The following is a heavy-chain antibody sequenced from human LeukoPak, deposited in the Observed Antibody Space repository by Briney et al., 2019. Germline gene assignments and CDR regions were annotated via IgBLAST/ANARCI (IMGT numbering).Heavy chain of an antibody. CDR1: GFTFSNYV. J-gene: IGHJ6*03. CDR2: ISYAGTNK. V-gene: IGHV3-30-3*01. CDR3: ARSPTYYYMDV. Sequence: GESLRLSCEASGFTFSNYVIHWVRQAPGKGLEWLAVISYAGTNKYYTDSVKGRFTISRDHSKTTVDLQMDSLGGADTAVYYCARSPTYYYMDVWGKGTTVTVSS.